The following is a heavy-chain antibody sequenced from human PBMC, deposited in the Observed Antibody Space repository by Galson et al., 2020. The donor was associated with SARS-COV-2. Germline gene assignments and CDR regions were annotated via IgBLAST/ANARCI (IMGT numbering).Heavy chain of an antibody. D-gene: IGHD2-8*01. Sequence: GESLKISCAASGFTFSSYWMHWVRQAPGKGLVWVSRINSDGSSTSYADSVKGRFTISRDNSKNTLYLQMNSLRAEDTAVYYCARELSYYGMDVWGQGTTVTVSS. CDR3: ARELSYYGMDV. V-gene: IGHV3-74*01. J-gene: IGHJ6*02. CDR2: INSDGSST. CDR1: GFTFSSYW.